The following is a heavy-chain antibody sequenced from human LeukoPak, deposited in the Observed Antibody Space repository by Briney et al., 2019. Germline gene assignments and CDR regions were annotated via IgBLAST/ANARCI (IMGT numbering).Heavy chain of an antibody. CDR1: GGSISSYY. Sequence: SETLSLTCTVSGGSISSYYWSWIRQPPGKGLEWIGYIDYSGSTNYNPSLKSRVTISVDTSKNQFSLKLSSVTAADTAVYYCEREPSPDYYGSGSYSEGWFDPWGQGTLVTVSS. CDR2: IDYSGST. V-gene: IGHV4-59*01. CDR3: EREPSPDYYGSGSYSEGWFDP. J-gene: IGHJ5*02. D-gene: IGHD3-10*01.